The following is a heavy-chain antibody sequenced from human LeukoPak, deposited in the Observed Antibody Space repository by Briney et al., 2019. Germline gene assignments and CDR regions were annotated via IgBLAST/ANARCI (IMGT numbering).Heavy chain of an antibody. CDR2: IHYTGNT. Sequence: PSETLSLTCGVSGGSISSSSYHWVWIRQPPGKGLEWIGSIHYTGNTYYNPSLRGRVTISVDTSKNQFSLKVTSVTAADTAVYFCARRYSSNWYARYFDHWGQGTLVTVSS. V-gene: IGHV4-39*01. CDR3: ARRYSSNWYARYFDH. J-gene: IGHJ4*02. D-gene: IGHD6-13*01. CDR1: GGSISSSSYH.